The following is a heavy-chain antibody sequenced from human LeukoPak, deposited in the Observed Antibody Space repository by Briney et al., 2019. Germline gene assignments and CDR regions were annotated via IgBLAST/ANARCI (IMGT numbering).Heavy chain of an antibody. CDR2: TIPMFGTA. CDR3: ATVGVAVAGSESDY. V-gene: IGHV1-69*06. CDR1: GGTFNTYP. Sequence: SVKVSCKASGGTFNTYPISWVRQAPGQGLEWMGRTIPMFGTAHYAQKYQGRVSITADKSTTTAYMDLNNLRSEDTAVYYCATVGVAVAGSESDYWGQGTLVTVSS. D-gene: IGHD6-19*01. J-gene: IGHJ4*02.